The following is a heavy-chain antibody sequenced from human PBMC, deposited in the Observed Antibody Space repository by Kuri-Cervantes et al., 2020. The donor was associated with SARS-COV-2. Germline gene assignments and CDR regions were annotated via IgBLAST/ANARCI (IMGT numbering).Heavy chain of an antibody. CDR3: ARGRVGVQDF. J-gene: IGHJ4*02. V-gene: IGHV3-30-3*01. CDR1: GFTFSSYA. D-gene: IGHD2-21*01. Sequence: GESLKISCAASGFTFSSYAMSWVRQTPGEGLEWVAITSYDGTSKYYADSVKGRFTISRDNSKNTLYLQMNNLRGDDTAVYFCARGRVGVQDFWGQGTLVTVSS. CDR2: TSYDGTSK.